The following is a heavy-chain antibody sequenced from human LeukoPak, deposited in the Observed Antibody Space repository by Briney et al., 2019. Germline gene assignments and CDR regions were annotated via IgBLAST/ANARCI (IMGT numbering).Heavy chain of an antibody. J-gene: IGHJ4*02. Sequence: GGSLRLSCAASGFTFSSSAMSWVRQVPGKGLEWVSGISASGGSTSYADSVRGRFTISRDNSKNTLYLQMNSLRAEDTAVYYCAKARSSPHTAFDYWGQGTLVTVSS. V-gene: IGHV3-23*01. CDR2: ISASGGST. CDR1: GFTFSSSA. CDR3: AKARSSPHTAFDY. D-gene: IGHD4-17*01.